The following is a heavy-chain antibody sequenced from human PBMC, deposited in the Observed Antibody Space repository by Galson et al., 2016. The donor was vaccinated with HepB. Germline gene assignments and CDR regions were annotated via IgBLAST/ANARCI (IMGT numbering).Heavy chain of an antibody. D-gene: IGHD4-23*01. Sequence: SLRLSCAASGFTFSNYAMSWVRQAPGKGLEWVSSISGSGGTTYYPDSVEGRFTISRDNSKNTLYLQMDSLRAEDTAVYYCAKTLYGGVDYWGQGTLVTVSS. CDR2: ISGSGGTT. CDR3: AKTLYGGVDY. CDR1: GFTFSNYA. V-gene: IGHV3-23*01. J-gene: IGHJ4*02.